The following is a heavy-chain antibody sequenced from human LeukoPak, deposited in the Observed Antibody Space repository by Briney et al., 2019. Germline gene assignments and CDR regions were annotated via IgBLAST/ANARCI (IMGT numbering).Heavy chain of an antibody. CDR3: ARVPYYYDSSGYYSPGFFDY. D-gene: IGHD3-22*01. Sequence: PSQTLSLTCTVSGGSISSGGYYWSWIRQHPGKGLEWIGYIYYSGSTYYNPSLKSRVTISVDTSKNQFSLKLSSVTAADTAVYYCARVPYYYDSSGYYSPGFFDYWGQGTLVIVSS. CDR2: IYYSGST. V-gene: IGHV4-31*03. J-gene: IGHJ4*02. CDR1: GGSISSGGYY.